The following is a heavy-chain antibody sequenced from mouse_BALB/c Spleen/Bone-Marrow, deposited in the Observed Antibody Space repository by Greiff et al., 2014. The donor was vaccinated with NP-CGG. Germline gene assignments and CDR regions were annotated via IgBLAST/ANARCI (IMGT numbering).Heavy chain of an antibody. CDR1: GYTFTDYN. J-gene: IGHJ3*01. V-gene: IGHV1S29*02. Sequence: VQLQQSGPELVKPGASVKISCKASGYTFTDYNMHWVKRSHGKSLEWIGYIYPYNGGTGYNQKFKSKATLTVDNSSSTAYMELRSLTSEDSAVYYCARGIYYDYDEFAYWGQGTLVTVSA. CDR3: ARGIYYDYDEFAY. D-gene: IGHD2-4*01. CDR2: IYPYNGGT.